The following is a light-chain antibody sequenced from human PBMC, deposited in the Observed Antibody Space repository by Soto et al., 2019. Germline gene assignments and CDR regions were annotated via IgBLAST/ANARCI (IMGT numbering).Light chain of an antibody. CDR2: GAS. J-gene: IGKJ2*01. Sequence: EIVMTQSPATLSVSPGERATLSCRASQSVSSNLAWYQQKPGQAPRLLIYGASARATGIPARFSGSGSGTEFTLTVSSLQSEDFVVYYCQQYNIWPLYTFGQGTKLEIK. V-gene: IGKV3-15*01. CDR3: QQYNIWPLYT. CDR1: QSVSSN.